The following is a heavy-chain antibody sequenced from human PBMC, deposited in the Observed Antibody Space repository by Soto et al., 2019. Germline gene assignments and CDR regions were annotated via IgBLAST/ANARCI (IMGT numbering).Heavy chain of an antibody. Sequence: AWGVMRLPFAASGLNPRNHGFRRVLTAAGKGLEWVSYISPSGSTIYTADSMRGRFTISRDNDKSSLYLQMSGLRDEDTAVYHCARVRGPTVATMYFDYWGQGTLVTVSS. CDR3: ARVRGPTVATMYFDY. CDR1: GLNPRNHG. V-gene: IGHV3-48*02. CDR2: ISPSGSTI. D-gene: IGHD5-12*01. J-gene: IGHJ4*02.